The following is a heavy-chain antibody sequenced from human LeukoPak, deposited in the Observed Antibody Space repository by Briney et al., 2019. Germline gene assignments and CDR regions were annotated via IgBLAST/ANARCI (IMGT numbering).Heavy chain of an antibody. CDR2: IYYSGST. V-gene: IGHV4-30-4*01. J-gene: IGHJ4*02. D-gene: IGHD6-13*01. CDR1: GGSISSGDYY. CDR3: ARFEIAAADLDY. Sequence: SETLSLTCTVSGGSISSGDYYWSWIRQPPGKGLEWIGYIYYSGSTYYNPSLKSRVTISVDTSKNQFSLKLSSVTAADTAVYYCARFEIAAADLDYWGQGTLVTVSS.